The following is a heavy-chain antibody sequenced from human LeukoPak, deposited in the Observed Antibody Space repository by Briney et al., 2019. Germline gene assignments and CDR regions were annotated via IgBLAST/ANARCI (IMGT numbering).Heavy chain of an antibody. CDR2: IYYSGST. J-gene: IGHJ4*02. CDR3: ARGRFGDQPFPFDY. CDR1: GGSISSGGYY. Sequence: PSETLSLTCAVSGGSISSGGYYWSWIRQHPGKGLEWIGYIYYSGSTYYNPSLKSRVTISVDTSKNQFSLKLSSVTAADTAVYYCARGRFGDQPFPFDYWGQGTLVTVSS. D-gene: IGHD3-10*01. V-gene: IGHV4-31*11.